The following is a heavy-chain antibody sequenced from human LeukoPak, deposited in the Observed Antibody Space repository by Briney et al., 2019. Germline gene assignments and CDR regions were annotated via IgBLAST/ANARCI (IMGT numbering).Heavy chain of an antibody. CDR2: IYYSGST. CDR1: GGSISSYY. D-gene: IGHD2-2*01. CDR3: ARQVPEYCSSTSCYPPLFDY. V-gene: IGHV4-59*08. J-gene: IGHJ4*02. Sequence: PSETLSLTCTVSGGSISSYYWSWIRQPPGKGLEWIGYIYYSGSTNYNPSLKSRVTISVDTSKNQFSLKLSSVTAADTAVYYCARQVPEYCSSTSCYPPLFDYWGQGTLVTVSS.